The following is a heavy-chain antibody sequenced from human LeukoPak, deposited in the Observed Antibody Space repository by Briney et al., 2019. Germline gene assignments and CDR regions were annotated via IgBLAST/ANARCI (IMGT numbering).Heavy chain of an antibody. D-gene: IGHD3-10*01. J-gene: IGHJ6*03. CDR1: VFTVSSNY. CDR3: ASGSGSYRTPYYYMDV. CDR2: IYSGGST. Sequence: PGGSLRLSCAASVFTVSSNYMSCVRQAPGKGLEWVSVIYSGGSTYYADSVKGRFTISRDNSKNTLYLQMNSLRAEDTAVYYCASGSGSYRTPYYYMDVWGTGTTVTVSS. V-gene: IGHV3-53*01.